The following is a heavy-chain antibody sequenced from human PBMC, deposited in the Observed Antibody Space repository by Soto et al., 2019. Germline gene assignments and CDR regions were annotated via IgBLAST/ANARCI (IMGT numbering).Heavy chain of an antibody. J-gene: IGHJ6*02. CDR2: ISYDGSNK. Sequence: GGSLRLSCAASGFTFSSYAMHWVRQAPGKGLEWVAVISYDGSNKYYADSVKGRFTISRDNSKNTLYLQMNSLRAEDTAVYYCARDPMVRNYYGMDVWGQGTTVTVSS. CDR1: GFTFSSYA. D-gene: IGHD3-10*01. V-gene: IGHV3-30-3*01. CDR3: ARDPMVRNYYGMDV.